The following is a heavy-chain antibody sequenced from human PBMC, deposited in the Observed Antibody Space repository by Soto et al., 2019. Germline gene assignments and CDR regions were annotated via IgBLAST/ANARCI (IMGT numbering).Heavy chain of an antibody. CDR3: ARARTVYGMDV. V-gene: IGHV1-18*01. CDR1: RYIFTNYG. CDR2: ITTYNGNT. Sequence: QVQLVPSGVEVREPGASVKVSCKAVRYIFTNYGVSWVRQAPGQGLEWMGWITTYNGNTEYAQKFQGRVTMTTDASTSTAYMELGSLRSDDTAIYYCARARTVYGMDVWGQGTTVTVSS. J-gene: IGHJ6*02.